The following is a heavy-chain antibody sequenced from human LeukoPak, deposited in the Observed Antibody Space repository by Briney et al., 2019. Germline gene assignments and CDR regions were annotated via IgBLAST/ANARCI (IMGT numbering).Heavy chain of an antibody. V-gene: IGHV4-34*01. D-gene: IGHD3-3*01. CDR3: ARSGFGVVAYFDY. CDR2: INHSGST. Sequence: SETLSLTCAVYGGSFSGYYWSWIRQPPGKGLEWIGEINHSGSTNYNPSLKSRVTILVDTSKNQFSLKLSSVTAADTAVYYCARSGFGVVAYFDYWGQGTLVTVSS. J-gene: IGHJ4*02. CDR1: GGSFSGYY.